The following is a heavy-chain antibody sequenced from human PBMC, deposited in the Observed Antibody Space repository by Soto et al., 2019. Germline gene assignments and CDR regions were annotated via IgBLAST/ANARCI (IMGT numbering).Heavy chain of an antibody. Sequence: WGSLRLSCSASGFTFSSYSMNWVRQAPGKGLEWVSSISSSSSYIYYADSVKGRFTISRDNAKNSLYLQMNSLRAEDTAVYYCAREKRYSGSGYFDYWGQGTLVTVSS. CDR3: AREKRYSGSGYFDY. D-gene: IGHD1-26*01. J-gene: IGHJ4*02. V-gene: IGHV3-21*01. CDR1: GFTFSSYS. CDR2: ISSSSSYI.